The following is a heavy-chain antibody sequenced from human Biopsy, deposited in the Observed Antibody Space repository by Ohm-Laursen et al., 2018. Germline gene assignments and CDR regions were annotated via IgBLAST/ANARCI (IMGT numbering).Heavy chain of an antibody. CDR1: GDSINNYY. CDR2: IYDRGST. J-gene: IGHJ4*02. D-gene: IGHD6-19*01. Sequence: PSETLSLTCTVSGDSINNYYWTWIRQPPGQGLEYIGYIYDRGSTANYNPSLESRVTMSVDTPKNQFSLKLSSVTAADTAIYYCARGMRSSGWPYFDSWGQGTLVTVSS. CDR3: ARGMRSSGWPYFDS. V-gene: IGHV4-59*01.